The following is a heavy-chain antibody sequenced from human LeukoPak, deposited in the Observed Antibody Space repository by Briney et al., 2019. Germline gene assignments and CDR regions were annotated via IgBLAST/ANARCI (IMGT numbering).Heavy chain of an antibody. J-gene: IGHJ5*02. CDR1: GYTFTSYN. CDR3: ARVGGDCSGGSCYLFWFDP. CDR2: INPSGGST. V-gene: IGHV1-46*01. Sequence: ASVKVSCKASGYTFTSYNMHWVRQAPGQGLEWMGIINPSGGSTSYAQKFQGRVTMTRDTSTSTVYMELSSLRSEDTAVYYCARVGGDCSGGSCYLFWFDPWGQGTLVTVSS. D-gene: IGHD2-15*01.